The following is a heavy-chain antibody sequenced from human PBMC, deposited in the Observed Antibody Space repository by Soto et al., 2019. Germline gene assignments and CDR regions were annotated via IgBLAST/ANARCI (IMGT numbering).Heavy chain of an antibody. Sequence: SETLSLTCAVYGGSFSGYYWSWIRQPPGKGLEWIGEINHSGSTNYNPSLKRRVTISVDTSKNQFSLTLNSVTAADTATYYCARGGISHWAYFYYMDVWDRGTTVTVSS. J-gene: IGHJ6*03. CDR2: INHSGST. CDR3: ARGGISHWAYFYYMDV. V-gene: IGHV4-34*01. CDR1: GGSFSGYY. D-gene: IGHD2-21*01.